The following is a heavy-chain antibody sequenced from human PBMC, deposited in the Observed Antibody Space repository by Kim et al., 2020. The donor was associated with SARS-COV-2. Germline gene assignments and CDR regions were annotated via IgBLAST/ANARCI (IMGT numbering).Heavy chain of an antibody. CDR1: GGTFSSYA. CDR2: IIPIFGTA. V-gene: IGHV1-69*13. D-gene: IGHD5-12*01. J-gene: IGHJ4*02. Sequence: SVKVSCKASGGTFSSYAISWVRQAPGQGLEWMGGIIPIFGTANYAQKFQGRVTITADESTSTAYMELSSLRSEDTAVYYCARGPAACSGYEYLIYYFDYWGEGALCTVSS. CDR3: ARGPAACSGYEYLIYYFDY.